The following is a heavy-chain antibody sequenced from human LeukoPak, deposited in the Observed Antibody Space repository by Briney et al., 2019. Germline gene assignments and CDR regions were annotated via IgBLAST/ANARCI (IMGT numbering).Heavy chain of an antibody. CDR3: AKNYYGSGSDDAFDI. CDR2: ISESGGRT. V-gene: IGHV3-23*01. J-gene: IGHJ3*02. Sequence: GGSLRLSCAASGFTFSTYAMNWVRQAPGKGLEWVSSISESGGRTDYATSVKGRFTISRDNSKNTLYLQMNSLRAEDTAVYYCAKNYYGSGSDDAFDIWGQGTMVTVSS. D-gene: IGHD3-10*01. CDR1: GFTFSTYA.